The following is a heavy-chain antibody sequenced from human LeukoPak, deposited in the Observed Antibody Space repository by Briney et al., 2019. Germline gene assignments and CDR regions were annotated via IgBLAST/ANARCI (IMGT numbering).Heavy chain of an antibody. CDR2: IKQDGSEK. D-gene: IGHD3-10*01. V-gene: IGHV3-7*03. CDR3: ARHAPYGPGSYYRFLGYYYYGMDV. Sequence: GGSLRLSCAASGFTFSSYWMSWVRQAPGKGLEWVANIKQDGSEKYYVDSVKGRFTISRDNAKNSLYLQMNSLRAEDTAVYYCARHAPYGPGSYYRFLGYYYYGMDVWGKGTTVTVSS. CDR1: GFTFSSYW. J-gene: IGHJ6*04.